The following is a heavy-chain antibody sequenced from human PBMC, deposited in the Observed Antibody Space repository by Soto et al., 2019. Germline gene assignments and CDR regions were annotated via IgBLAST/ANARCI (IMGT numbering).Heavy chain of an antibody. CDR2: IYYSGST. CDR3: ARRRWGQLVDSYYYYYMDV. J-gene: IGHJ6*03. V-gene: IGHV4-39*01. Sequence: SETLSLTCTVSGGSISSSSYYWGWIRQPPGKGLEWIGSIYYSGSTYYNPSLKSRVTISVDTSKNQFSLKLSSVTAADTAVYYCARRRWGQLVDSYYYYYMDVWGKGTTVTVSS. CDR1: GGSISSSSYY. D-gene: IGHD6-6*01.